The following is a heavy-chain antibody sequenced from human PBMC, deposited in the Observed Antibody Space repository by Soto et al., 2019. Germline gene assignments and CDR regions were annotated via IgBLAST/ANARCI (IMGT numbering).Heavy chain of an antibody. CDR1: GGSISSSSYY. CDR2: IYHSGST. V-gene: IGHV4-30-2*01. J-gene: IGHJ4*02. D-gene: IGHD7-27*01. CDR3: ARGPSGDKVHY. Sequence: SETLSLTCTVSGGSISSSSYYWGWIRQPPGKGLEWIGYIYHSGSTYYNPSLKSRVTISLDRSKNHFSLTLSSVTAADTAVYYCARGPSGDKVHYWGQGALVTVSS.